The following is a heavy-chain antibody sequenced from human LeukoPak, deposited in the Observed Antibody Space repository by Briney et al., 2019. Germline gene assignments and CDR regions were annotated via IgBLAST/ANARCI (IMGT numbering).Heavy chain of an antibody. CDR1: GGSIGSSSYY. CDR3: ARRGFFDY. V-gene: IGHV4-39*01. Sequence: SETLSLTCTVSGGSIGSSSYYWGWIRQPPGKGLEWIGSIYYSGSTYYNPSLKSRVTISVDTSKNQFSLKLSSVTAADTAVYYCARRGFFDYWGQGTLVTVSS. J-gene: IGHJ4*02. CDR2: IYYSGST.